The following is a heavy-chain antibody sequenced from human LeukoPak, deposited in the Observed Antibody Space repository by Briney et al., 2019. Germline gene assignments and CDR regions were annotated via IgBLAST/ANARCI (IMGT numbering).Heavy chain of an antibody. V-gene: IGHV3-20*04. J-gene: IGHJ4*02. CDR3: ARVWAWGSGNYFDN. CDR1: GFSFSTYA. Sequence: PGGSLRLSCSASGFSFSTYAMHWVRQAPGKGLEWVSAIRGDAGSTGYADSVKGRFTISRDNAKNSLYLQMNSLRVEDTALYYCARVWAWGSGNYFDNWGQGTLVTVSS. CDR2: IRGDAGST. D-gene: IGHD7-27*01.